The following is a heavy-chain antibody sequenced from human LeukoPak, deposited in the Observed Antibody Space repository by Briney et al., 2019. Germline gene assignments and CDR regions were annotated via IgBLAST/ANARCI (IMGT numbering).Heavy chain of an antibody. CDR1: GGSFSGYY. CDR3: ATTSTAAGTGPTIDY. D-gene: IGHD6-13*01. V-gene: IGHV4-34*01. J-gene: IGHJ4*02. Sequence: SETLSLTCAVYGGSFSGYYWSWIRQPPGKGLEWIGEINHNGSTNYNPPLKSRVTISVDTSKNQFSLKLSSVTAADTAVYYCATTSTAAGTGPTIDYWGQGTLVTVSS. CDR2: INHNGST.